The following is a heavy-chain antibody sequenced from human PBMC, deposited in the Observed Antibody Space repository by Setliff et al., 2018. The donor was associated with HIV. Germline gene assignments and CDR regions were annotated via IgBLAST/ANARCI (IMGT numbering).Heavy chain of an antibody. Sequence: SVKVSCKASGGTFNTYAMNWVRQAPGQGLEWMGHIIPIFNIANSAQKSQDRITITADESTSTAYMELSSLRSEDTTVYYCASPNGYCPDGSCSLVGAFDFWGQGTMVTVSS. J-gene: IGHJ3*01. CDR2: IIPIFNIA. D-gene: IGHD2-8*01. V-gene: IGHV1-69*13. CDR3: ASPNGYCPDGSCSLVGAFDF. CDR1: GGTFNTYA.